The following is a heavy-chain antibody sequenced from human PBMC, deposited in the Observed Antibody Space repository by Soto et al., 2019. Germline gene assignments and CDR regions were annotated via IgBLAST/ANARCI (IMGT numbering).Heavy chain of an antibody. D-gene: IGHD3-22*01. CDR3: ARGSSGHMGGAFDI. CDR2: IYYSGST. Sequence: QVQLQESGPGLVKPSQTLSLTCTVSGGSISSGGYYWSWIRQHPGKGLEWIGYIYYSGSTYYNPSLKSRVTISVDTSKNHFSLELRSVTAEATAVYYCARGSSGHMGGAFDIWGQGTMVTVSS. J-gene: IGHJ3*02. CDR1: GGSISSGGYY. V-gene: IGHV4-31*03.